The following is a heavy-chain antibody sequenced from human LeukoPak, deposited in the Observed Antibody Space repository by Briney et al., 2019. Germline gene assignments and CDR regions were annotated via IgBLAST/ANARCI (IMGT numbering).Heavy chain of an antibody. CDR3: ARVSGLYSSGWYDGYMDV. CDR2: IIPIFGTA. CDR1: GGTFSSYA. Sequence: ASVKVSCKASGGTFSSYAISWVRQAPGQGLEWMGGIIPIFGTANYAQKFQGRVTITADKSTSTAYMELSSLRSEDTAVYYCARVSGLYSSGWYDGYMDVWAKGPRSPSP. V-gene: IGHV1-69*06. J-gene: IGHJ6*03. D-gene: IGHD6-19*01.